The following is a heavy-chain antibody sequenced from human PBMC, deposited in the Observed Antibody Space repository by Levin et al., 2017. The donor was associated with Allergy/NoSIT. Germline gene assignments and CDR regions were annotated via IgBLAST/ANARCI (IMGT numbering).Heavy chain of an antibody. Sequence: HPGGSLRLSCAASGFTFSSYSMNWVRQAPGKGLEWVSYISSSSSTIYYADSVKGRFTISRDNAKNSLYLQMNSLRAEDTAVYYCARALVEPPYYDFWSGYYQGGISYGMDVWGQGTTVTVSS. D-gene: IGHD3-3*01. CDR3: ARALVEPPYYDFWSGYYQGGISYGMDV. J-gene: IGHJ6*02. CDR2: ISSSSSTI. V-gene: IGHV3-48*01. CDR1: GFTFSSYS.